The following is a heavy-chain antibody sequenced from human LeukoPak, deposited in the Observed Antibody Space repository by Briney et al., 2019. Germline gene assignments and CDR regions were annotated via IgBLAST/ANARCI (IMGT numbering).Heavy chain of an antibody. Sequence: GGSLRLPCDASGFTFNSKAMTWPPQPQGKGREWVSGISNSGYSTYYADSVKGRFTISRDNSKNTLYLQMNSLRAEDTAVYYCARDGSSYYNDYWGQGTLVTVSS. CDR2: ISNSGYST. CDR1: GFTFNSKA. J-gene: IGHJ4*02. D-gene: IGHD6-13*01. CDR3: ARDGSSYYNDY. V-gene: IGHV3-23*01.